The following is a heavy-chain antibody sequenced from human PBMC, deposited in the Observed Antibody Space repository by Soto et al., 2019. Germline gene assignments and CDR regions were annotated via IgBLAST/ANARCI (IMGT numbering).Heavy chain of an antibody. V-gene: IGHV1-18*01. CDR1: GYAFAIYG. CDR3: ARDAVAGYTGFDP. CDR2: ISAYNGNT. Sequence: ASVKVSCKASGYAFAIYGISWVRQAPGQGLEWMGWISAYNGNTNYAQKLQGRVTMTTDTSTSTAYMELRSMRSDDTAVYYCARDAVAGYTGFDPWGQGPPVTVSS. D-gene: IGHD6-19*01. J-gene: IGHJ5*02.